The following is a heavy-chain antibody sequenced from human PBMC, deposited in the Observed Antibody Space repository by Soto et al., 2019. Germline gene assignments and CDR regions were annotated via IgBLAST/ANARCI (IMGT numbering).Heavy chain of an antibody. CDR3: ARGPVGLGDTLSDYFDY. D-gene: IGHD1-26*01. J-gene: IGHJ4*02. CDR1: GDSVSSNSAA. CDR2: TYYRSKWYN. V-gene: IGHV6-1*01. Sequence: QVPLQQSGPGLVKPSQTLSLTCAISGDSVSSNSAAWNWIRPSPSRGLEWLGRTYYRSKWYNDYAVSVKSRITINPDTSKNQFSLQLNSVTPEDTAVYYCARGPVGLGDTLSDYFDYWGQGTLVTVSS.